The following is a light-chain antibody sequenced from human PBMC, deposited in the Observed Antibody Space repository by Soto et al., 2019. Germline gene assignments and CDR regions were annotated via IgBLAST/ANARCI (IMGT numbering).Light chain of an antibody. CDR2: KAS. J-gene: IGKJ1*01. V-gene: IGKV1-5*03. Sequence: DIQMTQSPSTLSASVGDRVTITCRASQSIRNWLAWYQQKPGKAPNLLIYKASSLQSGVPSRFSGSGSGTEFTLTISSLQPDDFATYYCQHYDSYPWAFGHRTKVEI. CDR1: QSIRNW. CDR3: QHYDSYPWA.